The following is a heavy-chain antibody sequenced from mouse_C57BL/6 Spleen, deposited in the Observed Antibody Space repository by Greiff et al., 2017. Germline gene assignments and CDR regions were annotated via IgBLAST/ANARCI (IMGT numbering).Heavy chain of an antibody. D-gene: IGHD4-1*01. Sequence: DVKLQESGGGLVQPGGSMKLSCVASGFTFSNYWMNWVRQSPEKGLEWVAQIRLKSDNYATHYAESVKGRFTISRDDSKSSVYLQMNNLKAEDTGIYYCAGQTGYYAMDYWGQGTSVTVSS. J-gene: IGHJ4*01. CDR3: AGQTGYYAMDY. CDR2: IRLKSDNYAT. V-gene: IGHV6-3*01. CDR1: GFTFSNYW.